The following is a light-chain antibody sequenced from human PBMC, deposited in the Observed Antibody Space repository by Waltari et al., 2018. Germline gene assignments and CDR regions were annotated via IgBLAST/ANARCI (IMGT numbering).Light chain of an antibody. CDR1: SSDLWRFDL. CDR2: EAS. J-gene: IGLJ3*02. V-gene: IGLV2-23*01. CDR3: CSYAGSSSWV. Sequence: QSALTQPASVSASPGQSITISCTGTSSDLWRFDLVSWFQQHPGEAPRLIIYEASKRPSGVSNRFSGSKSGTTASLTISGLQAEDEADYYCCSYAGSSSWVFGGGTKLTVL.